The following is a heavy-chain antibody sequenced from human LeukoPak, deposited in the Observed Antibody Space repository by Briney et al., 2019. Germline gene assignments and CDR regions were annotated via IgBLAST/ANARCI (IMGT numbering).Heavy chain of an antibody. CDR1: GGSISSYY. CDR2: LSKSGNT. Sequence: SETLSLTCTVSGGSISSYYWSWIRLPPGKGLEWIGYLSKSGNTNYSPSLKSRVTIFGDTSKNQFFLKLSSVTAADTAEYYCARARYVNSFYAFDIWGQGTLVTVSS. V-gene: IGHV4-59*01. D-gene: IGHD3-9*01. CDR3: ARARYVNSFYAFDI. J-gene: IGHJ3*02.